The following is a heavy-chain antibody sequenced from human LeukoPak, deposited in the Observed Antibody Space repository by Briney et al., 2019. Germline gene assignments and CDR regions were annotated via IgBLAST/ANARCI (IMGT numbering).Heavy chain of an antibody. Sequence: GGSLRPSCAASGFTVSSNYMSWVRQAPGKGLEWVSVIYSGGSTYYADSVKGRFTISRDNAKNSLYLQMNSLRAEDTAVYYCARNLPAADYWGQGTLVTVSS. CDR1: GFTVSSNY. V-gene: IGHV3-53*01. CDR3: ARNLPAADY. D-gene: IGHD2-2*01. J-gene: IGHJ4*02. CDR2: IYSGGST.